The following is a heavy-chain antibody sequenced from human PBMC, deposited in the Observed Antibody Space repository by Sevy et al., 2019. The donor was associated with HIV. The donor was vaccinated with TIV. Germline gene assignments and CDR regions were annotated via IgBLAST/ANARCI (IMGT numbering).Heavy chain of an antibody. V-gene: IGHV7-4-1*02. D-gene: IGHD3-22*01. Sequence: ASVKVSCKASGYTFTSYAMNWVRQAPGQGLEWMGWINTNTGNPTYAQAFTGRFVFSLDTSVSTAYLQISSLKAEDTAVYYCARHHYYDSSGYYWDRYYYYYGMDVWGQGTTVTVSS. CDR2: INTNTGNP. CDR3: ARHHYYDSSGYYWDRYYYYYGMDV. CDR1: GYTFTSYA. J-gene: IGHJ6*02.